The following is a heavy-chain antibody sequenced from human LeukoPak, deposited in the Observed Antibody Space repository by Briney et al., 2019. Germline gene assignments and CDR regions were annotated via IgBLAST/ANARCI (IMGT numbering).Heavy chain of an antibody. CDR3: ARGNSNYVFDY. CDR2: IYTSGST. Sequence: PSETLSLTCTVSGGSISSGSYYWSWIRQPAGKGLEWIGRIYTSGSTNYNPSLKSRVTITVDTSKNQFSLKLSSVTAADTAVYYCARGNSNYVFDYWGQGTLVTVSS. CDR1: GGSISSGSYY. V-gene: IGHV4-61*02. J-gene: IGHJ4*02. D-gene: IGHD4-11*01.